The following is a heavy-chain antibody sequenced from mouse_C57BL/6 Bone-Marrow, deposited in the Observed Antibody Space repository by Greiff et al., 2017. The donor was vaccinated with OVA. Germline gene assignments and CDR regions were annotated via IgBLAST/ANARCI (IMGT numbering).Heavy chain of an antibody. J-gene: IGHJ2*01. CDR3: ARPYYYGSSYVYYFDY. CDR2: ISSGSSTI. CDR1: GFTFSDYG. Sequence: EVQLVESGGGLVKPGGSLKLSCAASGFTFSDYGMHWVRQAPEKGLEWVAYISSGSSTIYYADTVKGRFTISRDNAKNTLFLQMTSLRSEDTAMYYCARPYYYGSSYVYYFDYWGQGTTLTVSS. D-gene: IGHD1-1*01. V-gene: IGHV5-17*01.